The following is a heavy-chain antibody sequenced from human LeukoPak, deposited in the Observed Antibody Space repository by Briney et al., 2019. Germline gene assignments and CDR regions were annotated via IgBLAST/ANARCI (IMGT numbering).Heavy chain of an antibody. Sequence: PGGSLRLSCAASGFTFSSYSMNWVRQAPGKGLEWVSYISSSSSTIYYADSVKGRFTISRDNAKNSLYLQMNSLRAEDTAVYYCARETRYRGPYFDYWGQGTLVTVSS. V-gene: IGHV3-48*04. CDR2: ISSSSSTI. J-gene: IGHJ4*02. CDR1: GFTFSSYS. D-gene: IGHD3-10*01. CDR3: ARETRYRGPYFDY.